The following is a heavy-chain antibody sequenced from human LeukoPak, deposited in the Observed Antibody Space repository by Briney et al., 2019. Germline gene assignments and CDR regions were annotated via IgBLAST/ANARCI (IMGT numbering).Heavy chain of an antibody. CDR1: GFTFSSYE. D-gene: IGHD3-9*01. J-gene: IGHJ5*02. V-gene: IGHV3-48*03. CDR3: ARAGGVGRYFDWLHSVSVWFDP. CDR2: ISSSGSTI. Sequence: GGSLRLSCAASGFTFSSYEMNWVRQAPGKGLEWVSYISSSGSTIYYADSMKGRFTISRDNAKNSLYLQMNSLRAEDTAVYYCARAGGVGRYFDWLHSVSVWFDPWGQGTLVTVSS.